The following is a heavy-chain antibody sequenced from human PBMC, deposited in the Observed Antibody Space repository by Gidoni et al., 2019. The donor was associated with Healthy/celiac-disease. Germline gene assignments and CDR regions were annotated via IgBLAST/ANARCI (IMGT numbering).Heavy chain of an antibody. CDR3: ARAAYGSGSYYLNWFDP. CDR1: GGSISSYY. V-gene: IGHV4-59*01. D-gene: IGHD3-10*01. J-gene: IGHJ5*02. CDR2: IYYSGST. Sequence: QVQLQESGPGLVKPSETLSLTCAVSGGSISSYYWSWIRQPPGKGLEWIGYIYYSGSTKYNPSLKSRVTISVDTSKNQFSLKLSSVTAADTAVYYCARAAYGSGSYYLNWFDPWGQGTLVTVSS.